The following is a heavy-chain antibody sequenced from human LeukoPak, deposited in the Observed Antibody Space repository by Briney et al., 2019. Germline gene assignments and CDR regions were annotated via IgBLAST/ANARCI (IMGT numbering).Heavy chain of an antibody. D-gene: IGHD5-24*01. J-gene: IGHJ4*02. Sequence: GGSLRLSCAASGFTFSSYAMSWVRQAPGKGLEWVSAVSGSGGSTYYADSVKGRFTISRGNSKNTLYLQMNSLRAEDTAVYYCAKEGGDGYIAYYFDYWGQGTLVTVPS. V-gene: IGHV3-23*01. CDR2: VSGSGGST. CDR1: GFTFSSYA. CDR3: AKEGGDGYIAYYFDY.